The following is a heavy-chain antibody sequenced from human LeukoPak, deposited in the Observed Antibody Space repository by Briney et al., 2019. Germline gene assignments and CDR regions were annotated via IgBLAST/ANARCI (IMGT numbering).Heavy chain of an antibody. J-gene: IGHJ4*02. V-gene: IGHV4-4*07. CDR2: IYTSGST. Sequence: KPSETLSLTCTVSGGSISSYYWSWIRQPAGKGLEWIGRIYTSGSTNYNPSLKSRVTISVDTSKNQFSLKLNSVTAADTAVYYCARIYYGSGRYGPQFDYWGQGTLVTVSS. D-gene: IGHD3-10*01. CDR1: GGSISSYY. CDR3: ARIYYGSGRYGPQFDY.